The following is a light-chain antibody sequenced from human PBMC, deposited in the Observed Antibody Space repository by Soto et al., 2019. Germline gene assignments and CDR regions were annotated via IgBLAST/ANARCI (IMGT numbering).Light chain of an antibody. CDR3: QSYDSSLSGSV. V-gene: IGLV1-40*01. CDR2: GNN. CDR1: SSNIGAGYD. Sequence: QSVLTQPPSVSVAPGQRVTISCTGSSSNIGAGYDVHWYQQLPGTAPKLLIYGNNNRPSGVPDRFSGSKSGTSASLAITGLRAEDEADYYCQSYDSSLSGSVFGGGTKVTVL. J-gene: IGLJ3*02.